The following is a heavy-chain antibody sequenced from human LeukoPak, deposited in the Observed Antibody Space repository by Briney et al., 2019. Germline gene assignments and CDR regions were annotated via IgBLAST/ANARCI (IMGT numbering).Heavy chain of an antibody. D-gene: IGHD6-19*01. CDR1: GDXVSSKTVT. V-gene: IGHV6-1*01. Sequence: SQTLSLTCAISGDXVSSKTVTWNWIRQSPPRCLEWLGRTYYRSRWLNDYALSVKGRITVNPDTSKNQFSLQLTSVTPEDTAIYYCARDPAYSSDWTKNAFDIWGQGTMVTVSS. CDR3: ARDPAYSSDWTKNAFDI. J-gene: IGHJ3*02. CDR2: TYYRSRWLN.